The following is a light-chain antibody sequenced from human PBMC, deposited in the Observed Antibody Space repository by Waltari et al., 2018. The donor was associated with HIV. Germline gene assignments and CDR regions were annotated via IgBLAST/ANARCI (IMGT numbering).Light chain of an antibody. CDR3: QSTDISGTLGVV. Sequence: SYELTQPPSVSVSPGQTARITCSGAALPKQYAYWYQQKPGQAPLLVILKDNERPSGIPERFSGSSSGTTVTLTISGVQAEDEADYYCQSTDISGTLGVVFGGGT. J-gene: IGLJ2*01. CDR1: ALPKQY. CDR2: KDN. V-gene: IGLV3-25*03.